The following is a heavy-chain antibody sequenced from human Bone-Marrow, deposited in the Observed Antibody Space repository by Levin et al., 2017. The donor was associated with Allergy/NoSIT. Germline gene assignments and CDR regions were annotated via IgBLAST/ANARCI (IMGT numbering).Heavy chain of an antibody. CDR1: GFSLSTRGMG. D-gene: IGHD3-22*01. CDR3: AHGTYFDSVGYYYAEYFQY. J-gene: IGHJ1*01. CDR2: IYWDDDK. V-gene: IGHV2-5*02. Sequence: SGPTLVKPTQTLTLTCTFSGFSLSTRGMGVGWIRQPPGKALEWLALIYWDDDKRYSSSLKSRLTITKDTSKNQVVLTMTNMDPVDTATYYCAHGTYFDSVGYYYAEYFQYWGQGTLVTVSS.